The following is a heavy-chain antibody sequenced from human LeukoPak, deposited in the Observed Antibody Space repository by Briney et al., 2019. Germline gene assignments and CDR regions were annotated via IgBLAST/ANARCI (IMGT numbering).Heavy chain of an antibody. D-gene: IGHD3-10*01. Sequence: ASVKVSCKASGYTFTGYYMHWVRQAPGQGLEWMGRINPNSGGTNYAQKFQGRVTMTRDTSISTAYMELSRLRSDDTAVYYCASSPGRYYYYMDVWGKGTTVTVSS. J-gene: IGHJ6*03. CDR3: ASSPGRYYYYMDV. CDR1: GYTFTGYY. CDR2: INPNSGGT. V-gene: IGHV1-2*06.